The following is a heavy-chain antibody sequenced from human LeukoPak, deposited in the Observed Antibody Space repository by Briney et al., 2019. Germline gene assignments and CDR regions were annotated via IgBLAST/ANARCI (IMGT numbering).Heavy chain of an antibody. D-gene: IGHD3-3*01. CDR2: GDYSGGT. CDR3: ARGDGTLYWSGYFG. J-gene: IGHJ4*02. Sequence: SETLSLTCTVSGDSFSSVTDYWAWIRQPPGKGLEWIASGDYSGGTYYNPSLESRVAISADMSKNQFSLKLTSVTGADTAVYYCARGDGTLYWSGYFGWGQGTLVTVSS. V-gene: IGHV4-39*07. CDR1: GDSFSSVTDY.